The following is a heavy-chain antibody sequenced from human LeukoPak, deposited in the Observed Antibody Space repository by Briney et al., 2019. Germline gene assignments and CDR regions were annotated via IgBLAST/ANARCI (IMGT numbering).Heavy chain of an antibody. Sequence: PGGSLRLSCAASGFRFGDYGIHWVRQAPGKGLEWVAFIRFDATIKYYEDSVKGRFTISRDNSKNTVYFQMNSLRPEDTAVYYCARADYYFFMDVWGKGTTVTASS. CDR2: IRFDATIK. D-gene: IGHD6-19*01. CDR3: ARADYYFFMDV. V-gene: IGHV3-30*02. CDR1: GFRFGDYG. J-gene: IGHJ6*03.